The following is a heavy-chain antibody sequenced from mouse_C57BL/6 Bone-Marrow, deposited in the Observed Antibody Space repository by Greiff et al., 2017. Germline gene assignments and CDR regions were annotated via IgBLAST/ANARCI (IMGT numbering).Heavy chain of an antibody. J-gene: IGHJ3*01. Sequence: VQLQQSGAELAKPGASVKLSCKASGYTFTSYWMHWVKQRPGQGLEWIGYINPSSGYTKYNQKFKEKATLTAEQSSRTANMQLSSQTYEDSAVYYCARGEDYYSSSYGGAWFAYWGQGTLVTVSA. V-gene: IGHV1-7*01. CDR2: INPSSGYT. CDR3: ARGEDYYSSSYGGAWFAY. CDR1: GYTFTSYW. D-gene: IGHD1-1*01.